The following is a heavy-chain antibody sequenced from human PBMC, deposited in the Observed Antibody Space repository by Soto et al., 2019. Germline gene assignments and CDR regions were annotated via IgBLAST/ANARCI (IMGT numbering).Heavy chain of an antibody. Sequence: SVKVSCKASGGTFSSYTISWVRQAPGQGLEWMGRIIPILGIANYAQKFQGRVTITADKSTSTAYMELSSLRSEDTAVYYCARDNRGYCSGGSCYAYWFDPWGQGTLVTVS. CDR1: GGTFSSYT. D-gene: IGHD2-15*01. CDR2: IIPILGIA. CDR3: ARDNRGYCSGGSCYAYWFDP. V-gene: IGHV1-69*04. J-gene: IGHJ5*02.